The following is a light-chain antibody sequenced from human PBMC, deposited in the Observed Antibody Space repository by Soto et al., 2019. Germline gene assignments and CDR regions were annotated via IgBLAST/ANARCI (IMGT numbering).Light chain of an antibody. J-gene: IGLJ1*01. CDR3: TSYTTTTLEV. CDR2: EVS. CDR1: SSDVGLYNY. V-gene: IGLV2-14*01. Sequence: QSVLTQPASVSGSPGQSITISCTGTSSDVGLYNYVSWYQQRPGKAPKLMIYEVSNRPSGVSNRFSASKSGNTASLTISGLQAEDEADYYCTSYTTTTLEVFGTGTKVTV.